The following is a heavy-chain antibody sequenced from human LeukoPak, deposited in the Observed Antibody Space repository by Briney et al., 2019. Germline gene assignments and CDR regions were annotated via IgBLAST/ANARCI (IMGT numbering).Heavy chain of an antibody. CDR1: GYTFTSYG. D-gene: IGHD3-22*01. V-gene: IGHV1-18*01. CDR2: ISAYNGNT. Sequence: GASVKVSCKASGYTFTSYGISWVRQAPGQGLEWMGWISAYNGNTNYAQKFQGRVTMTRDTSTSTVYMELSSLRSEDTAVYYCARGYYYDSSGYHHFEYWGQGTLVTVSS. J-gene: IGHJ4*02. CDR3: ARGYYYDSSGYHHFEY.